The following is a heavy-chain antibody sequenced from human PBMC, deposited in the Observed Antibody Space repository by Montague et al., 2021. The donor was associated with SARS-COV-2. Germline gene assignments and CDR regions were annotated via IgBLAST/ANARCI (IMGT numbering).Heavy chain of an antibody. CDR2: TYYRSEWYS. CDR3: ARAERGSCGDGNRYQYFFNY. Sequence: CAISGDSVSTNSGTWNWVRLSPSRGLEWLGRTYYRSEWYSDYSVSVKSRISMNPDTSKNQFSLQLNSVTPEDTAVYYCARAERGSCGDGNRYQYFFNYWGQGTLVTVSS. CDR1: GDSVSTNSGT. J-gene: IGHJ4*02. V-gene: IGHV6-1*01. D-gene: IGHD2-15*01.